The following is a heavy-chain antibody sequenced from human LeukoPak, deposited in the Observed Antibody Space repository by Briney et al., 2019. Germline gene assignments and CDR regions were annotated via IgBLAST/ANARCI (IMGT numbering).Heavy chain of an antibody. D-gene: IGHD6-13*01. J-gene: IGHJ4*02. Sequence: GGSLRLSCAASGFSFSSFSMNWVRQAPGKGLEWVSSISSSSGYKYYADSVKGRFTISRDNAKNLLYLQVNSLRADDTAVYLCAREGLAAAGLDYWGQGTLVTVSS. CDR1: GFSFSSFS. CDR3: AREGLAAAGLDY. CDR2: ISSSSGYK. V-gene: IGHV3-21*06.